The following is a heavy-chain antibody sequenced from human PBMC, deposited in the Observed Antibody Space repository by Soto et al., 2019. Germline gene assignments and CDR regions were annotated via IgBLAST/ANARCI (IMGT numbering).Heavy chain of an antibody. D-gene: IGHD5-12*01. J-gene: IGHJ4*02. Sequence: PGESLKISCAASGFTFGDFYMSWVRQAPGKGLEWVANINRDGSEKYYVDSVKGRFTISRDNAMNSLYLQMNSLRAEDMAVYYCARGGYTGYAYYWCQGTLVNVSS. CDR3: ARGGYTGYAYY. V-gene: IGHV3-7*01. CDR1: GFTFGDFY. CDR2: INRDGSEK.